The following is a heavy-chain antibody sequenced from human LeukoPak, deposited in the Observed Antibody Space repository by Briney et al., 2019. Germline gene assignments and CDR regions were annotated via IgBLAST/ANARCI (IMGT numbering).Heavy chain of an antibody. CDR3: ARRDDYNYRYFDY. J-gene: IGHJ4*02. CDR2: FYYSGNT. Sequence: SETLSLTCTVSGDSISSSSYYWGWIRQPPGKGLEWIGSFYYSGNTYYNPSLKSRVTISVDSSKNQFSLKLSSVTAADTAVYYCARRDDYNYRYFDYWGQGTLVTVSS. V-gene: IGHV4-39*01. D-gene: IGHD5-24*01. CDR1: GDSISSSSYY.